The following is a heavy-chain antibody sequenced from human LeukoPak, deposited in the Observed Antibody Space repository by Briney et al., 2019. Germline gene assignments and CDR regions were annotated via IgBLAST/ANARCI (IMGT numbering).Heavy chain of an antibody. CDR3: ARDSGYDYGRVYFDL. V-gene: IGHV4-59*01. CDR1: GGSIGTYF. J-gene: IGHJ4*02. Sequence: SETLSLTCSVSGGSIGTYFWTWIRQPPGKGLEWLGYNSYSGGANYNPSLKGRLTISLDPSNNQFSLRLSSMTVADTAVYYCARDSGYDYGRVYFDLWGQGTLVTVSS. D-gene: IGHD4/OR15-4a*01. CDR2: NSYSGGA.